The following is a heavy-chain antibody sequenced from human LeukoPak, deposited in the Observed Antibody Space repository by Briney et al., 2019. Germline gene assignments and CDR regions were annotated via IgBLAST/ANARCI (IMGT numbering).Heavy chain of an antibody. V-gene: IGHV3-23*01. CDR3: ARSESIRHAPTGFQH. J-gene: IGHJ1*01. CDR2: ISGSGGST. D-gene: IGHD6-6*01. Sequence: AGGSLRLSCAASGFTFGTYAMSWVRQAPGKGLEWISAISGSGGSTYYADSVKGRFTISRDNSKNTLYLQMNSLRAEDTAVYYCARSESIRHAPTGFQHWGQGTLVTVSS. CDR1: GFTFGTYA.